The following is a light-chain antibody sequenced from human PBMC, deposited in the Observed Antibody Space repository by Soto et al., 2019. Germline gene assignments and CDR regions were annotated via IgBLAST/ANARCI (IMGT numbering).Light chain of an antibody. J-gene: IGKJ5*01. CDR2: DVS. Sequence: IVLTQSPGTLSLSPGERATLSCRASQSVSGTYLAWYQQRPGQAPRLLIYDVSSRATGIPDRFSGSGSGADFTLTISRLEPEDFAVYYCQQYGSSPQTFDQGTRLEIK. CDR3: QQYGSSPQT. V-gene: IGKV3-20*01. CDR1: QSVSGTY.